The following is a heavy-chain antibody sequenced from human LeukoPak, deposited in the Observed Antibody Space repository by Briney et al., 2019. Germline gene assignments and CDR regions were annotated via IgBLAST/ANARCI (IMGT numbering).Heavy chain of an antibody. V-gene: IGHV3-23*01. CDR3: ARSPPPGSLWFGELLCGMDV. D-gene: IGHD3-10*01. CDR1: GFTFSSYA. J-gene: IGHJ6*02. Sequence: PGGSLRLSCAASGFTFSSYAMSWVRQAPGKGLEWVSAISGSGGSTYYADSVKGRFTISRDNSKNTLYLQMNSLRAEDTAVYYCARSPPPGSLWFGELLCGMDVWGQGTTVTVS. CDR2: ISGSGGST.